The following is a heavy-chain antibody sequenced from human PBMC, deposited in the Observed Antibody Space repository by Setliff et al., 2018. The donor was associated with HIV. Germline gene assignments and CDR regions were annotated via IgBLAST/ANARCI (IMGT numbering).Heavy chain of an antibody. CDR3: SRVPAPISPHGGGFWSGYRNYYYYYIDV. CDR2: IRQDGGER. J-gene: IGHJ6*03. CDR1: GFMFSSYW. D-gene: IGHD3-3*01. V-gene: IGHV3-7*03. Sequence: GGSLRLSCAASGFMFSSYWMSWVRQAPGKGLEGVANIRQDGGERYYVDSVKGRFTISRDNAKNSLYLQMNSLRAEDTAVYYCSRVPAPISPHGGGFWSGYRNYYYYYIDVWGKGTTVTVSS.